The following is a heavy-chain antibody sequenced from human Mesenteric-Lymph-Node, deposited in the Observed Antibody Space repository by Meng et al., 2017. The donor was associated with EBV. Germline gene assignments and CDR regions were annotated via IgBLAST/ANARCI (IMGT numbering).Heavy chain of an antibody. J-gene: IGHJ4*02. D-gene: IGHD1-26*01. CDR1: GGSIAGGSY. V-gene: IGHV4-30-4*01. CDR3: ARRSGSYYGYFDY. Sequence: QVQLREAGPGLAKPSHTVSLTCPVPGGSIAGGSYWSWVLQPPGKGLEWIAFIHYSGDTYYNPSLKSRLTISVDTSKDQFSLRLRSVTAADTAVYYCARRSGSYYGYFDYWGQGTLVTVSS. CDR2: IHYSGDT.